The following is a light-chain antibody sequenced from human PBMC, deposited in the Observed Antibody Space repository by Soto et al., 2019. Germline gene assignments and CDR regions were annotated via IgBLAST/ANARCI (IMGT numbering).Light chain of an antibody. Sequence: EIVLTQSPGTLSLSPGERATLSCRASQSGFSTYLAWFQQKPGQAPRLLIYGASTRAAGVPDRFIGSGSATDFTLTISRLEPEDFAVYYCHQYGNSPWTIGQGTLVE. CDR3: HQYGNSPWT. CDR2: GAS. J-gene: IGKJ1*01. CDR1: QSGFSTY. V-gene: IGKV3-20*01.